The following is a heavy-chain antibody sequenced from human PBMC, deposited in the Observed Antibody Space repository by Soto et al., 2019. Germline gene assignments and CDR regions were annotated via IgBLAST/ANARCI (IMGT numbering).Heavy chain of an antibody. D-gene: IGHD6-13*01. J-gene: IGHJ5*02. CDR3: ARDQGVAAAGITWFDP. V-gene: IGHV4-4*07. CDR2: IHSSGST. CDR1: GASMNSYH. Sequence: SETLSLTCTVSGASMNSYHWSWLRQPAGKGLEWIGHIHSSGSTNYNPSLKSRVTMSVDTSKNRFSLRLMSLTAADTAVYYCARDQGVAAAGITWFDPWGQGSLVTVSS.